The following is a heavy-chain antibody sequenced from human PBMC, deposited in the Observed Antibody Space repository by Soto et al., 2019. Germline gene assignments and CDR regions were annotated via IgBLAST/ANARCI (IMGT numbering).Heavy chain of an antibody. D-gene: IGHD3-10*01. V-gene: IGHV1-58*01. CDR1: GFTFTSSA. J-gene: IGHJ6*02. CDR2: IVVGSGNT. CDR3: AASNPQTAFTYLVRGVIVNYYYGMDV. Sequence: ASVKVSCKASGFTFTSSAVQWVRQARGQRLEWIGWIVVGSGNTNYAQKFQERVTITRDMSTSTAYMELSSLRSEDTAVYYCAASNPQTAFTYLVRGVIVNYYYGMDVWGQGTTVTVSS.